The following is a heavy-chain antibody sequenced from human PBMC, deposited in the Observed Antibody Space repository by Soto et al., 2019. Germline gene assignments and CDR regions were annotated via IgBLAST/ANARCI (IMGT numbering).Heavy chain of an antibody. CDR1: GGSISSYY. V-gene: IGHV4-59*01. J-gene: IGHJ4*02. Sequence: PSETLSLTCTVSGGSISSYYRSWIRQPPGKGLEWIGYIYYSGSTNYNPSLTRRVTISVDTSKNQFSLKLSSVTAADTAVYYCATHATTTTPLDYWGQGTLVTVSS. D-gene: IGHD4-17*01. CDR2: IYYSGST. CDR3: ATHATTTTPLDY.